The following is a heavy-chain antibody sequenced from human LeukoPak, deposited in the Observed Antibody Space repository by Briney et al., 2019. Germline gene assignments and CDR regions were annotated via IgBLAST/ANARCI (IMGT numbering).Heavy chain of an antibody. CDR1: GFTFSRYA. V-gene: IGHV3-23*01. D-gene: IGHD6-13*01. J-gene: IGHJ4*02. CDR2: ISGSGAAT. CDR3: AKVNNIAAAGTFDY. Sequence: GGSLRLSCAASGFTFSRYAISWVRQAPGKGLEWVSAISGSGAATYNADSVKGRFTISRDNSKNTLYLQMNSLRAEDTAVYYCAKVNNIAAAGTFDYWGQGTLVTVSS.